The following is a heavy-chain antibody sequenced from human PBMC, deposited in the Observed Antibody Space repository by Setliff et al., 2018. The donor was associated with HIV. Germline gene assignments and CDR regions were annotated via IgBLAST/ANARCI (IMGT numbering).Heavy chain of an antibody. Sequence: SETLSLTCSVSGGSVSSTSNYWGWIRQPPGKGLEWIGSIYYSGSTYYNPSLKRRVTISVDTSKNQCSLKLSSVTAADTAVYYCARVQVGGYNFYFDYWGQGTLVTVSS. CDR2: IYYSGST. D-gene: IGHD5-12*01. CDR1: GGSVSSTSNY. V-gene: IGHV4-39*01. CDR3: ARVQVGGYNFYFDY. J-gene: IGHJ4*02.